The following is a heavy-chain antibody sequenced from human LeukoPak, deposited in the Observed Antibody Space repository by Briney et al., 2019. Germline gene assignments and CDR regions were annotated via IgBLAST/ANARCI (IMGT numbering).Heavy chain of an antibody. V-gene: IGHV3-48*03. J-gene: IGHJ4*02. CDR1: GFNFSSFE. CDR2: ISSSGNTI. CDR3: ASYGSGSL. Sequence: GGSLRLSCAASGFNFSSFEMNWVRQAPGKGLEWVSYISSSGNTIFYADSVKGRFNISRDNAKNSLYLQMNSLRGEDTALYYCASYGSGSLWGQGTLVTVSS. D-gene: IGHD3-10*01.